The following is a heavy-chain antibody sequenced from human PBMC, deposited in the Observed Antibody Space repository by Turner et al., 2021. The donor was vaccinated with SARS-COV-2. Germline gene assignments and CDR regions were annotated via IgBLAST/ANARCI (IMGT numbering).Heavy chain of an antibody. CDR2: INPSGGST. CDR3: ARDFRCYYYGVVDYRSYYYCYCMDV. J-gene: IGHJ6*02. Sequence: QLQLVQSGAEVKKTVASVRVSCRAAGYTFTSHYKHWARHAPGQGLEWMGIINPSGGSTSYSEKFQDRVNMTRETSTSTVYMELSSLRSEDTAVYYCARDFRCYYYGVVDYRSYYYCYCMDVWGQGTTVTVSS. CDR1: GYTFTSHY. V-gene: IGHV1-46*01. D-gene: IGHD3-22*01.